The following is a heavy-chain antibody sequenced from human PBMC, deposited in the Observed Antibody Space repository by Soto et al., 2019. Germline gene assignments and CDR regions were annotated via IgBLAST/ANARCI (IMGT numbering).Heavy chain of an antibody. CDR3: ARRESAYYYGMDV. V-gene: IGHV5-51*01. J-gene: IGHJ6*02. CDR1: GYSFTTYW. Sequence: PGESLKISCKGSGYSFTTYWIGSVRQMPGKGLEWMGIIYPGDSDNRYSPSFKGQVTISADKSISTAYLQWSSLKASDTAMYYCARRESAYYYGMDVWGQGTTVTVSS. CDR2: IYPGDSDN.